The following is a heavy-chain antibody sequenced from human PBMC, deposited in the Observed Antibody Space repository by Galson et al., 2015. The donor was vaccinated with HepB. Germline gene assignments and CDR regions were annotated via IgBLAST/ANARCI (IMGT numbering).Heavy chain of an antibody. CDR2: FDPEDGET. D-gene: IGHD2-15*01. Sequence: SVKVSCKVSGYTLTELSMHWVRQAPGKGLEWMGGFDPEDGETIYAQKFQGRVTMTEDTSTDTAYMELSSLRSEDTAVYYCATVVLEPNIVVVVAAPNWYFDLWGRGTLVTVSS. CDR3: ATVVLEPNIVVVVAAPNWYFDL. V-gene: IGHV1-24*01. CDR1: GYTLTELS. J-gene: IGHJ2*01.